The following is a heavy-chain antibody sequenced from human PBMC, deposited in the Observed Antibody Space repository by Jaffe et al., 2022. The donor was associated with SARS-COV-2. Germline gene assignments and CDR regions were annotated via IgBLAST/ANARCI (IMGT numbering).Heavy chain of an antibody. CDR2: LNPDGSDK. J-gene: IGHJ5*02. V-gene: IGHV3-7*01. CDR3: TRGGGHT. D-gene: IGHD3-16*01. Sequence: EVQLVESGGGLVQPGGSLRLSCAASGFTFSNYYMSWVRQVPGKGLEWVANLNPDGSDKNYADSVKGRLTISRDNAKNSVYLQMNSLRAEDTAVYYCTRGGGHTWGQGTLVTVSS. CDR1: GFTFSNYY.